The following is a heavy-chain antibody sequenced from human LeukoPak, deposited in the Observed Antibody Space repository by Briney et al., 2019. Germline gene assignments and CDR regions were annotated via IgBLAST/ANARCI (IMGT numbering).Heavy chain of an antibody. J-gene: IGHJ4*02. D-gene: IGHD6-13*01. CDR1: GYTLTELS. Sequence: ASVKVSCKVSGYTLTELSMHWVRQAPGKGLEWMGGFDPEDGETIYAQKFQGRVTMTEDTSTDTAYMELSSLRSEDTAVYYCATVQQGAQILSDYYFDYWGQGTLVTVSS. CDR3: ATVQQGAQILSDYYFDY. V-gene: IGHV1-24*01. CDR2: FDPEDGET.